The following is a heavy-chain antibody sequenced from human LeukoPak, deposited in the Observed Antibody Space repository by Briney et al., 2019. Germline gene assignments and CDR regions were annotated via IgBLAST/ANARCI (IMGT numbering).Heavy chain of an antibody. J-gene: IGHJ6*03. Sequence: GASVKVSCKASGYTFTSYGTSWVRQAPGQGLEWMGWISAYNGNTNYAQKLQGRVTMTTDTSTSTAYMELRSLRSDDTAVYYCARDPPLSGSGSYYNFYYYYYMDVWGKGTTVTVSS. V-gene: IGHV1-18*01. CDR2: ISAYNGNT. CDR1: GYTFTSYG. D-gene: IGHD3-10*01. CDR3: ARDPPLSGSGSYYNFYYYYYMDV.